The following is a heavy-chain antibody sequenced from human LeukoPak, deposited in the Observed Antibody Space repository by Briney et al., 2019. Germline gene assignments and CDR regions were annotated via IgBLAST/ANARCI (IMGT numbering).Heavy chain of an antibody. CDR2: ISGSGDTT. V-gene: IGHV3-23*01. Sequence: GGSLRLSCAASGFTFSNYAMSWVRQAPGKGPEWVSGISGSGDTTYYADSVKGRFTISRDNSKNTLYLQMNSLGAEDTAVYYCAKDLNGRRGRQSLGPDYWGQGTLVTVSS. CDR3: AKDLNGRRGRQSLGPDY. CDR1: GFTFSNYA. J-gene: IGHJ4*02. D-gene: IGHD1-1*01.